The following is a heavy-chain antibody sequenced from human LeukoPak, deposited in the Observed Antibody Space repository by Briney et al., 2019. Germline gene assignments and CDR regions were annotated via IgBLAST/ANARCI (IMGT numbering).Heavy chain of an antibody. V-gene: IGHV3-53*01. CDR3: AREEDV. Sequence: AGGSLRLSCAASGFTFSSYAMSWVRQAPGKGLEWVSVIYSGGSTNYADSVKGRFTISRDNSKNTLYLQMNSLRAEDTAVYYCAREEDVWGQGTTVTVSS. J-gene: IGHJ6*02. CDR1: GFTFSSYA. CDR2: IYSGGST.